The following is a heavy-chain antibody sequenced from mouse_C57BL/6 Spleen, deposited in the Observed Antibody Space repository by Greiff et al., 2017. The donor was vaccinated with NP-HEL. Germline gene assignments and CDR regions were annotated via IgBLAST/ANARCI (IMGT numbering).Heavy chain of an antibody. Sequence: QVQLKESGAELVKPGASVKMSCKASGYTFTSYWITWVKQRPGQGLEWIGDIYPGSGSTNYNEKFKSKATLTVDTSSSTAYMQLSSLTSEDSAVYYGARRDWERAFAYWGQGTLVTVSA. CDR1: GYTFTSYW. V-gene: IGHV1-55*01. D-gene: IGHD4-1*01. CDR3: ARRDWERAFAY. CDR2: IYPGSGST. J-gene: IGHJ3*01.